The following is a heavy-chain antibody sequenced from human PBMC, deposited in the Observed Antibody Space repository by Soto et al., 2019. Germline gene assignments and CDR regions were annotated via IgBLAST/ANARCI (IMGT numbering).Heavy chain of an antibody. CDR2: FDPEDGET. Sequence: ASVKVSCKVSGYTLTELSMHWVRQAPGKGLEWMGGFDPEDGETIYAQKFQGRVTMTEDTSTDTAYMELSSLRSEDTAVYYCATDSYYDSSGYHNHFDYWGQGTLVTVSS. D-gene: IGHD3-22*01. J-gene: IGHJ4*02. CDR1: GYTLTELS. V-gene: IGHV1-24*01. CDR3: ATDSYYDSSGYHNHFDY.